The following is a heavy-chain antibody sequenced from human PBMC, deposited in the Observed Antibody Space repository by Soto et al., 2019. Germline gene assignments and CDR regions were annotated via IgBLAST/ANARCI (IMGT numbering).Heavy chain of an antibody. CDR1: GFSLSTSGVG. CDR3: AHRVEMATREVYFQH. J-gene: IGHJ1*01. Sequence: QITLKESGPTLVKPTQTLTLTCTFSGFSLSTSGVGVGWIRQPPGKALEWLALIYWDDDKRYSPSLKSRLTITKDTPKNQVVLTMTNMDPVDTATYYCAHRVEMATREVYFQHWGQGTLVTVSS. V-gene: IGHV2-5*02. D-gene: IGHD5-12*01. CDR2: IYWDDDK.